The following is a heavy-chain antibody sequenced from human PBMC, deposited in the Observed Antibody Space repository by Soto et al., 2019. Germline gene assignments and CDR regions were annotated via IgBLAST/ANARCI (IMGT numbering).Heavy chain of an antibody. V-gene: IGHV1-2*02. CDR3: ASPDTGARFDR. CDR1: RYIFTAYF. CDR2: INPNNGAT. Sequence: GASVKVSCKAPRYIFTAYFMHWVRQAPGQGLEWMGWINPNNGATHYGLSFQGRVTMTRDTSISTAYMELSSLRSDDTAVYYCASPDTGARFDRWGQGTMVTVSS. J-gene: IGHJ5*02.